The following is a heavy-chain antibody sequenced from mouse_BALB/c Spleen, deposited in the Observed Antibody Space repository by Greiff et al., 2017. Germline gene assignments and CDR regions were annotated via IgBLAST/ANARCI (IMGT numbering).Heavy chain of an antibody. CDR3: ARRGYDEGYYAMDY. CDR2: IDPSDSET. J-gene: IGHJ4*01. D-gene: IGHD2-14*01. CDR1: GYTFTSYW. V-gene: IGHV1-69*02. Sequence: QVQLQQPGAELVKPGAPVKLSCKASGYTFTSYWMNWVKQRPGRGLEWIGRIDPSDSETHYNQKFKDKATLTVDKSSSTAYIQLSSLTSEDSAVYYCARRGYDEGYYAMDYWGQGTSVTVSS.